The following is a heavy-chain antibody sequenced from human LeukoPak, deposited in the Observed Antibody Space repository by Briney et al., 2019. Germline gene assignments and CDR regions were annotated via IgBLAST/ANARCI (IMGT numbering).Heavy chain of an antibody. Sequence: SQTLSLTCTVSGGSISSGGYYWSWIRQPAGKGLEYIGRIYSTGSTNYNPSLKSRVTISVDTSKNQFSLKLSSVTAADTAVYYCASSFLTGYSALDYWGQGTLVTVSS. CDR2: IYSTGST. V-gene: IGHV4-61*02. J-gene: IGHJ4*02. CDR3: ASSFLTGYSALDY. CDR1: GGSISSGGYY. D-gene: IGHD3-9*01.